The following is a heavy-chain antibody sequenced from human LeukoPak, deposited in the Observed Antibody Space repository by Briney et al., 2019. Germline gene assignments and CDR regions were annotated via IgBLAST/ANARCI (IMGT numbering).Heavy chain of an antibody. CDR2: IIPIFGTA. CDR1: GYTFTSYG. D-gene: IGHD4-17*01. Sequence: GASVKVSCKASGYTFTSYGISWVRQAPGQGLEWMGGIIPIFGTANYAQKFQGRVTITADESTSAAYMELSSLRSEDTAVYYCARHSEDYGDYFDYWGQGTLVTVSS. J-gene: IGHJ4*02. CDR3: ARHSEDYGDYFDY. V-gene: IGHV1-69*13.